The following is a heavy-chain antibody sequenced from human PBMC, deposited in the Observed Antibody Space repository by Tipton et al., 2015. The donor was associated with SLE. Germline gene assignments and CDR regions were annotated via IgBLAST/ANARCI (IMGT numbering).Heavy chain of an antibody. V-gene: IGHV4-4*07. J-gene: IGHJ3*02. D-gene: IGHD1-26*01. CDR2: IYSTGST. Sequence: TLSLTCTVSGGSISSYYWSWIRQPAGKGLEWIGRIYSTGSTNYNPSLKSRVTISVDTSKNQFSLDLSSVTAADTAMYYCARHEAYSGSSPFDIWGHGTMVTVSS. CDR1: GGSISSYY. CDR3: ARHEAYSGSSPFDI.